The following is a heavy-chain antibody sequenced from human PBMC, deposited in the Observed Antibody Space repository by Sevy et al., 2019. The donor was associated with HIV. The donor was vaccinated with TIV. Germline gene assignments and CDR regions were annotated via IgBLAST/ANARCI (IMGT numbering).Heavy chain of an antibody. J-gene: IGHJ3*02. CDR3: ASSRLHDSSGYYHRGGFDI. D-gene: IGHD3-22*01. CDR2: INSDGSST. V-gene: IGHV3-74*01. CDR1: GFTFSSYW. Sequence: GGSLRLSCAASGFTFSSYWMHWVRQAPGKGLVWVSRINSDGSSTSYADSVKGRFTISRDNAKNTLYLQMNSLRAEDTAVYYCASSRLHDSSGYYHRGGFDIWGQGTMVTVSS.